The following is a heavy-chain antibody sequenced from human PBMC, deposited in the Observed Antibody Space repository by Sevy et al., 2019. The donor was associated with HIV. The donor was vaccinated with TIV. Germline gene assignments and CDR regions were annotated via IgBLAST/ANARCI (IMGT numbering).Heavy chain of an antibody. CDR3: AREGCTKPHDY. CDR1: GFTFSKYS. D-gene: IGHD2-8*01. CDR2: LSFGCGKI. V-gene: IGHV3-23*01. Sequence: GGSLRLSCPASGFTFSKYSMSWVRQPPGKGLEWVSTLSFGCGKINYAYSVKGRFTISRENSKSSVYLQMNNRRPEDTAVYYCAREGCTKPHDYWGQGTLVTASS. J-gene: IGHJ4*02.